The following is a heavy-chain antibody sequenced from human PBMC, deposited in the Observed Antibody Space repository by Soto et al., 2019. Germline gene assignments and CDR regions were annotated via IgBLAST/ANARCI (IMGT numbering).Heavy chain of an antibody. Sequence: EVQLVESGGGLVQPGGSLRLSCAASGFTFSSYSMNWVRQAPGKRLEWVSYISSSSSTIYYADSVKGRFTISRDNAKNSLYLQMNSLRHEDTAVYYCARPEYSSTSYGMDVWGQGTTVTVSS. CDR2: ISSSSSTI. V-gene: IGHV3-48*02. CDR3: ARPEYSSTSYGMDV. CDR1: GFTFSSYS. D-gene: IGHD6-6*01. J-gene: IGHJ6*02.